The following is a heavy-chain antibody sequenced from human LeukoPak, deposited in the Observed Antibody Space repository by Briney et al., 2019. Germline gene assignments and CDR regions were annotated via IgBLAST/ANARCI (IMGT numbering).Heavy chain of an antibody. CDR3: ARDPDGYQLLWGFDY. CDR1: GFTFSSYA. J-gene: IGHJ4*02. CDR2: ISYDGSNK. D-gene: IGHD2-2*01. V-gene: IGHV3-30-3*01. Sequence: PGRSLRLSCAASGFTFSSYAMHWVRQAPGKGLEWVAVISYDGSNKYYADSVKGRFTISRDNSKNTLNLQMNSLRAEDTAVYYCARDPDGYQLLWGFDYWGQGTLVTVSS.